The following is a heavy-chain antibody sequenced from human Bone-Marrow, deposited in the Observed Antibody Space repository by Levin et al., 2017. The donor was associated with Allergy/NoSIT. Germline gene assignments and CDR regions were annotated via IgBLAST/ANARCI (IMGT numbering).Heavy chain of an antibody. CDR1: GFTSAYFA. D-gene: IGHD6-13*01. CDR3: AKMEQQLVQGTFEH. J-gene: IGHJ1*01. CDR2: IMGSGSET. V-gene: IGHV3-23*01. Sequence: GGSLRLSCAASGFTSAYFAMSWVRHTPEKGLEWVSSIMGSGSETYYADSVRGRFTIFRDESRNTLYLQMNNLSADDTALYYCAKMEQQLVQGTFEHWGQGTLVTVSS.